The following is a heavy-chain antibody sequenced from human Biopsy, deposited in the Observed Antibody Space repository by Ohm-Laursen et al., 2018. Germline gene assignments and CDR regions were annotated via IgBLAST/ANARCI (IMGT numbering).Heavy chain of an antibody. Sequence: ASVKVSCKASGYTFTSYYMHWVRQAPGQGLEWMGIINPSGGSTTYAQKFQGRVTMTGDTSISTAYLALGSLRSADTAIYYCARDPLNGHKHFDYWGQGSLVTVSS. J-gene: IGHJ4*02. CDR3: ARDPLNGHKHFDY. CDR1: GYTFTSYY. V-gene: IGHV1-46*01. D-gene: IGHD2-8*01. CDR2: INPSGGST.